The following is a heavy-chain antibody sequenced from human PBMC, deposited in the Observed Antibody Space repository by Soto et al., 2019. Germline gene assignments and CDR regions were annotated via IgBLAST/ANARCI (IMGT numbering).Heavy chain of an antibody. D-gene: IGHD5-12*01. Sequence: GGSLRLSCAASGFTFSSYSMNWVRQAPGKGLEWVSYISSSSSTIYYTDSVKGRFTITRDNAKNSLYLQMNSLRAEDTAVYYCARDSATTKAPYYFDYWGQGTLVTVSS. CDR3: ARDSATTKAPYYFDY. J-gene: IGHJ4*02. CDR2: ISSSSSTI. V-gene: IGHV3-48*01. CDR1: GFTFSSYS.